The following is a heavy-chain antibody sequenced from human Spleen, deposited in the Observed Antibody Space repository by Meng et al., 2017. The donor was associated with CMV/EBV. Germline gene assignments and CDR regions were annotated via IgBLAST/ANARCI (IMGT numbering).Heavy chain of an antibody. V-gene: IGHV3-74*01. CDR1: GFTFSRFA. D-gene: IGHD3-3*01. J-gene: IGHJ4*02. CDR2: ISNDGSST. CDR3: ARDFGGY. Sequence: GDCLKISCAASGFTFSRFAMHWVRQAHGKGLVWVSRISNDGSSTRYADSVKGRFTISRDNAKNTLYLQMNSLRAEDTAVYYCARDFGGYWGQGTLVTVSS.